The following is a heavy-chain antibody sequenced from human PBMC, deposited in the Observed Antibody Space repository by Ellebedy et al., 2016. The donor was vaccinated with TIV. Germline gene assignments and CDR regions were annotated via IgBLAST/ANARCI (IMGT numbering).Heavy chain of an antibody. Sequence: AASVKVSCKVSGYTLTELYIQWVRQAPGKGLEWMGRFDPEDGETIYTPKFQGRVTMTEDTSPNTAYMELSSLRPEDTAVYYCATGRDILTPGYWGQGTPVTVSS. CDR1: GYTLTELY. CDR3: ATGRDILTPGY. D-gene: IGHD2-21*02. V-gene: IGHV1-24*01. J-gene: IGHJ4*02. CDR2: FDPEDGET.